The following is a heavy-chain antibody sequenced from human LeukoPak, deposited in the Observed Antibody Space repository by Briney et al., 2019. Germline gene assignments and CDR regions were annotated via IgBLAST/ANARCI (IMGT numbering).Heavy chain of an antibody. CDR2: ISSSSSYI. D-gene: IGHD2-15*01. V-gene: IGHV3-21*01. Sequence: GGSLRLSCAASGFTFSSNDMNWVRQAPGKGLEWVSSISSSSSYIYYADSVKGRFTISRDNAKNSLYLQMNSLRAEDTAVYYCARDQDVYCSGGSCTSFDIWGQGTMVTVSS. J-gene: IGHJ3*02. CDR3: ARDQDVYCSGGSCTSFDI. CDR1: GFTFSSND.